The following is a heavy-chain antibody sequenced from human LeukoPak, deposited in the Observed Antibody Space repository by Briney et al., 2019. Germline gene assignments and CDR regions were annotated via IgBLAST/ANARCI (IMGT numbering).Heavy chain of an antibody. CDR2: IYYSGST. D-gene: IGHD3-9*01. CDR1: GGSISSYY. Sequence: SSETLSLTCTVPGGSISSYYWSWIRQPPGKGLEWIGYIYYSGSTNYNPSLKSRVPISVDTSKNQFSLKLSSVTAADTAVYYCARENDILTGYYFAFDIWGQGTMVTVSS. CDR3: ARENDILTGYYFAFDI. V-gene: IGHV4-59*01. J-gene: IGHJ3*02.